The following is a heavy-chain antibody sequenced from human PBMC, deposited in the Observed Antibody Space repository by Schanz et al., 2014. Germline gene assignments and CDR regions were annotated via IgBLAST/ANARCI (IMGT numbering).Heavy chain of an antibody. V-gene: IGHV1-18*01. CDR2: INAANGNT. CDR1: RYTFNTYG. D-gene: IGHD2-21*01. CDR3: ARGRGCYDY. J-gene: IGHJ4*02. Sequence: QGQLVQSGPEVKEPGASVKVSCEASRYTFNTYGLNWVRQAPGQGLEWMGWINAANGNTRYSQKLQGRVTMTRDTSTSTVYMELSSLRSEDTAVHYCARGRGCYDYWGQGTLVTVSS.